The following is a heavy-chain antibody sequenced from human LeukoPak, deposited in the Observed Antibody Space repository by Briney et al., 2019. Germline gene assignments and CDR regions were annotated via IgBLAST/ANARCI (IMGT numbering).Heavy chain of an antibody. Sequence: GGSLRLSCAASGFTYSSYARHWVRQAPAKGLEWVAVRSYDGSNKYYADSVKGRFTISRDNSKNTLYLQMNSLRAEDTAVYYCARDPAGYGMDVWGQGTTVTVSS. D-gene: IGHD6-25*01. J-gene: IGHJ6*02. CDR1: GFTYSSYA. CDR3: ARDPAGYGMDV. CDR2: RSYDGSNK. V-gene: IGHV3-30*04.